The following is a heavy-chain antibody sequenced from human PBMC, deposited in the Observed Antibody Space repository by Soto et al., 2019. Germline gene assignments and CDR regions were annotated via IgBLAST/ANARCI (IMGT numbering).Heavy chain of an antibody. CDR3: AKEQYREHLYPFDY. CDR2: IYGSGIST. D-gene: IGHD1-1*01. V-gene: IGHV3-23*01. CDR1: GFTFSTYA. Sequence: EVQLLESGGGLVQPGGSLRLSCAASGFTFSTYAMSWVRQAPGKGLEWVSTIYGSGISTYYADSVKGRFTISRDNSRNTLYLQMSSLKAEDTAIYYCAKEQYREHLYPFDYWGQGTLVTVSS. J-gene: IGHJ4*02.